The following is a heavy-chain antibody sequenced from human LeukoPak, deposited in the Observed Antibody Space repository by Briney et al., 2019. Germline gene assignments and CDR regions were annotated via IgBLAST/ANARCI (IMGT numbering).Heavy chain of an antibody. J-gene: IGHJ4*02. D-gene: IGHD1-26*01. V-gene: IGHV3-23*01. CDR3: AKDVGKWESLHFFDY. CDR1: GFTLSTNA. Sequence: PGGSLRLSCLTSGFTLSTNAMSWVRQAPGKELETIASISGSGASTYYADSVKGRFTISRDDSRNTLYLQMNSLRGDDTAVYYCAKDVGKWESLHFFDYWGQGTLVTVSS. CDR2: ISGSGAST.